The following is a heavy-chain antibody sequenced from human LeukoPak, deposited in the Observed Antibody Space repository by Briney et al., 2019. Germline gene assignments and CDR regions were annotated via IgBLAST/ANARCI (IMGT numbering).Heavy chain of an antibody. D-gene: IGHD6-13*01. CDR1: GYTFTSHY. CDR3: ARDCSSTACQGPVLDF. CDR2: IHPSGGNP. Sequence: ASVKISCKASGYTFTSHYVHWVRQAPGQGLEWMGIIHPSGGNPRSTENFQGRVTMTRDTSTSTVYLELRSLTPQDTAVYYCARDCSSTACQGPVLDFWGQGTLVTVSS. V-gene: IGHV1-46*01. J-gene: IGHJ4*02.